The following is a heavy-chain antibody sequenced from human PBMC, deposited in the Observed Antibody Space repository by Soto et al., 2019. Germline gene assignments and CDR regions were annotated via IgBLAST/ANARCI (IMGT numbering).Heavy chain of an antibody. J-gene: IGHJ6*02. Sequence: QVQLVQSGAEVKKPGSSVKVSCKASGGTFGSYAISWVRQAPGQGREWMGGIIPITATANYAQKFQGRVTIIADESTSTASMQLSSLRSEDTAVYYCARSQGSSTSLEIYYYYYYGMDVWGQGTTVTVSS. CDR3: ARSQGSSTSLEIYYYYYYGMDV. V-gene: IGHV1-69*01. CDR2: IIPITATA. CDR1: GGTFGSYA. D-gene: IGHD2-2*01.